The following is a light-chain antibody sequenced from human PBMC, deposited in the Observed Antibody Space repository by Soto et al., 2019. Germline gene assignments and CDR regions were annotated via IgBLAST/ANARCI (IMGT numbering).Light chain of an antibody. CDR2: VNSDGTH. V-gene: IGLV4-69*01. CDR3: QTWDTGYVE. J-gene: IGLJ2*01. Sequence: QLVLTQSPFASASLGASVKLTCTLFSGHNGYTIAWHHQQPEKGPRYLMNVNSDGTHRRGDGIPDRFSGSSSGTERYLTISSLQSDDEGDYYCQTWDTGYVEFGGGTKLTVL. CDR1: SGHNGYT.